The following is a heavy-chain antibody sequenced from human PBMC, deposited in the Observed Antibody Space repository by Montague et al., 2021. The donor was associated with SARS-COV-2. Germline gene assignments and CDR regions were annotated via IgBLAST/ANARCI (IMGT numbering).Heavy chain of an antibody. Sequence: SETLSLTCTVSGGSVRSSNFYWGWIRQPPGKGLEWIGSIYYSGITYYSLSLKSRVTISVDTSKNQFSLKLNSVTAADTAVYYCARHPPRHYDRSGIYKLYWYFDVWGRGTLVTASS. CDR1: GGSVRSSNFY. V-gene: IGHV4-39*01. J-gene: IGHJ2*01. CDR2: IYYSGIT. CDR3: ARHPPRHYDRSGIYKLYWYFDV. D-gene: IGHD3-22*01.